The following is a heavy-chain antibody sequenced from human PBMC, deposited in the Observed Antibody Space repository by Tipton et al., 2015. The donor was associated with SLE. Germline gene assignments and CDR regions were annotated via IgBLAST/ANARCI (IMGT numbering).Heavy chain of an antibody. D-gene: IGHD3-22*01. CDR3: ARGGGSDSSGYYYSWFDP. J-gene: IGHJ5*02. CDR1: GGSVSSGSYY. CDR2: IYYSGST. Sequence: TLSLTCTVSGGSVSSGSYYWSWIRQPPGKGLEWIGYIYYSGSTNYNPSLKSRVTISVDTSKNQFSLKLSSVTAADTAVYYCARGGGSDSSGYYYSWFDPWGQGTLVTVSS. V-gene: IGHV4-61*01.